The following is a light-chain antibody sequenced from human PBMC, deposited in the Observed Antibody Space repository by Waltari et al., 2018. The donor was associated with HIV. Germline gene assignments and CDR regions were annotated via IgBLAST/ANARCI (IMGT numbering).Light chain of an antibody. J-gene: IGLJ1*01. CDR1: SHNLGSNP. CDR2: SNN. Sequence: SVVTQPPYASGTPGQSGTISCSGGSHNLGSNPSHCYPQLPGTAPNLLIYSNNQRPAGVPDRFSGSKSGTSASLAISGLQSEEEADYYCAAWDDSLNGNVFGTGTKVTVL. V-gene: IGLV1-44*01. CDR3: AAWDDSLNGNV.